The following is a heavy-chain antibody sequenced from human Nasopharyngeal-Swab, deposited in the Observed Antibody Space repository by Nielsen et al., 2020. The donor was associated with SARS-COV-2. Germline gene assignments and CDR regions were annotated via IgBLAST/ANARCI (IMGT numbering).Heavy chain of an antibody. CDR1: GFTFSNYA. J-gene: IGHJ3*02. CDR2: ISYDGSNK. V-gene: IGHV3-30*09. Sequence: GGSLRLSCAASGFTFSNYAMHWVRQAPGTGLEWVAIISYDGSNKYYADSVKGRIAISRDNSKNTLYLQMNSLRAEDTAVYYCARVRRVGATSGEDAFDIWGQGTMVTVSS. CDR3: ARVRRVGATSGEDAFDI. D-gene: IGHD1-26*01.